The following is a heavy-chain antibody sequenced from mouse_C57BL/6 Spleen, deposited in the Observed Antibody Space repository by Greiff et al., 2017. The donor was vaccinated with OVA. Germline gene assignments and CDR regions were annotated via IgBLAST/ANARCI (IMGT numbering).Heavy chain of an antibody. CDR3: ARSRYGSDY. CDR1: GYTFTSYW. J-gene: IGHJ2*01. CDR2: IDPSDSYT. V-gene: IGHV1-50*01. Sequence: VKLVESGAELVKPGASVKLSCKASGYTFTSYWMQWVKQRPGQGLEWIGEIDPSDSYTNYNQKFKGKATLTVDTSSSTAYMQLSSLTSEDSAVYYCARSRYGSDYWGQGTTLTVSS. D-gene: IGHD1-1*01.